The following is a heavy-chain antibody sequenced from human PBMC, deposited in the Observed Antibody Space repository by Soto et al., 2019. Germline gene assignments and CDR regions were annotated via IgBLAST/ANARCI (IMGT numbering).Heavy chain of an antibody. V-gene: IGHV1-46*03. D-gene: IGHD3-22*01. Sequence: VQLVQSGAEVKKPGASVKISCKASGYTFTTNFIHWIRQAPGQGLEWVGIISPGGGTTVYAQKFQGRVTMPRDTSTSTVYMELRSLRSEDTAVFYCARAHYDSEAFDFWGQGTMVIVSS. CDR1: GYTFTTNF. J-gene: IGHJ3*01. CDR3: ARAHYDSEAFDF. CDR2: ISPGGGTT.